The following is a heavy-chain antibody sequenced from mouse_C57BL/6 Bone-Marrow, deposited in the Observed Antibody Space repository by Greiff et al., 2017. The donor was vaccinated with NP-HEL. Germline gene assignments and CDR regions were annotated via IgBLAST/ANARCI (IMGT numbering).Heavy chain of an antibody. J-gene: IGHJ3*01. CDR3: ARRGVSTMITTTRAWFAY. V-gene: IGHV5-2*01. CDR1: EYEFPSHD. CDR2: INSDGGST. D-gene: IGHD2-4*01. Sequence: EVKLVESGGGLVQPGESLKLSCESNEYEFPSHDMSWVRKTPEKRLELVAAINSDGGSTYYPDNMERRFIISRDNTKRTLYLQMSSLRSEDTALYYCARRGVSTMITTTRAWFAYWGQGTLVTVSA.